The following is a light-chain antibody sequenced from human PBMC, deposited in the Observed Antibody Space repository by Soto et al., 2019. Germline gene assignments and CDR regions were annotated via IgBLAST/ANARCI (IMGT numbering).Light chain of an antibody. CDR2: AAS. CDR1: QSISSY. J-gene: IGKJ1*01. V-gene: IGKV1-39*01. CDR3: QQSYSTPWT. Sequence: DIQMTQSPSSLSASVGDRVTITCRASQSISSYLNWYQQKPGKAPQLLIYAASSLQSGVPSRFSGSGSGTDFTLTISTLQPEAFATYYCQQSYSTPWTFCQGAKVEIK.